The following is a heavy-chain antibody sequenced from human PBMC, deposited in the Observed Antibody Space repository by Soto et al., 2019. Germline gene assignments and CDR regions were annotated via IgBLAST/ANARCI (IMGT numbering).Heavy chain of an antibody. Sequence: QVQLVQSGAEVKKPGSSVKVSCKASGGTFSSYAISWVRQAPGQGLEWMGGIIPIFGTANYAQKFQGRVTITADESTSTAYMELSSLRSEDTAVYYCARVVYCSGGSCYSRRAFDIWGHETMVTVSS. CDR3: ARVVYCSGGSCYSRRAFDI. CDR2: IIPIFGTA. V-gene: IGHV1-69*12. J-gene: IGHJ3*02. CDR1: GGTFSSYA. D-gene: IGHD2-15*01.